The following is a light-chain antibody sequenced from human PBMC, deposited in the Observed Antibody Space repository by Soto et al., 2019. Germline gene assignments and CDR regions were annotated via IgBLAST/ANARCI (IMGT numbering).Light chain of an antibody. Sequence: DIQMTQSPSSLSASVGDRVTITCQASQDINKNLIWYQQKPGKAPKLLIYDASDLETGVPSRFSGSGSGTGFTFTISSLQPEDVATYYCQQYESLPLTFGQGTRLES. J-gene: IGKJ5*01. CDR1: QDINKN. CDR3: QQYESLPLT. CDR2: DAS. V-gene: IGKV1-33*01.